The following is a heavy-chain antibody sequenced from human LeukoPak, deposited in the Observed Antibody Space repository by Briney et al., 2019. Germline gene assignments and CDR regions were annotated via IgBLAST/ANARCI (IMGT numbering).Heavy chain of an antibody. J-gene: IGHJ4*02. CDR2: ISRSSSTI. Sequence: GGSLRLSCAASGFMFSSYSMNWVRQAPGKGLEWVSYISRSSSTIYYADSVKGRFTISRDNAKNSLYLQMNSLRAEDTAVYNCARDRGWYTGFDYWGQGTLVTVSS. D-gene: IGHD2-2*02. V-gene: IGHV3-48*01. CDR1: GFMFSSYS. CDR3: ARDRGWYTGFDY.